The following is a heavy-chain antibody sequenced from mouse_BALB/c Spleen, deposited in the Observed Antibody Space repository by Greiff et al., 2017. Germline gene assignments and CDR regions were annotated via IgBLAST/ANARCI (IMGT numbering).Heavy chain of an antibody. CDR1: GYTFTSYT. Sequence: QVQLKESGAELARPGASVKMSCKASGYTFTSYTMHWVKQRPGQGLEWIGYINPSSGYTNYNQKFKDKATLTADKSSSTAYMQLSSLTSEDSAVYYCARQIYGNYFDYWGQGTTLTVSS. J-gene: IGHJ2*01. D-gene: IGHD2-1*01. CDR3: ARQIYGNYFDY. CDR2: INPSSGYT. V-gene: IGHV1-4*01.